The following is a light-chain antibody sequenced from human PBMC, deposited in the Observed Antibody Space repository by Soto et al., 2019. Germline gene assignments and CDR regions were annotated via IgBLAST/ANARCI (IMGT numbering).Light chain of an antibody. V-gene: IGKV3-20*01. Sequence: EIVLTQSPGTLSLSPGERATLSCRASQSVSRGFLAWHQQKPAQAPRLLIFGASIRATGIPDRFSGSGSGADVSLLGGRVDLEVSAVYYCQQYGSSPKTFGEGTKLVIK. CDR1: QSVSRGF. J-gene: IGKJ2*01. CDR3: QQYGSSPKT. CDR2: GAS.